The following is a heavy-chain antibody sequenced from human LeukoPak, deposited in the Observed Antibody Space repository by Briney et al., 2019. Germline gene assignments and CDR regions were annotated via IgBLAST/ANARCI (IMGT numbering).Heavy chain of an antibody. Sequence: GGSLRLSCAASGFTFSDYSMHWVRQAPGKGLEWVTIISYDGYKKYYAASVKGRFTISRDNSKNMLYLQMNSLRPEDTAVYYCARELEAEEEGLSTWGQGTLVTVSS. CDR3: ARELEAEEEGLST. V-gene: IGHV3-30-3*01. D-gene: IGHD6-19*01. CDR2: ISYDGYKK. CDR1: GFTFSDYS. J-gene: IGHJ5*02.